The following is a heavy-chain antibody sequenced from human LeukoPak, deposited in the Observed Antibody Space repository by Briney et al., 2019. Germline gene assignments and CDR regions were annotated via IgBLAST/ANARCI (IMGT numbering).Heavy chain of an antibody. D-gene: IGHD3-10*01. CDR2: ISSSSSTI. J-gene: IGHJ4*02. Sequence: GGSLRLSCAASGFTFGSYSMNWVRQAPGKGLEWVSYISSSSSTIYYADSVKGRFTISRDNAKNSLYLQMNSLRAEDTAVYYCARALLNYYGSGSYYRPLGYWGQGTLVTVSS. V-gene: IGHV3-48*04. CDR3: ARALLNYYGSGSYYRPLGY. CDR1: GFTFGSYS.